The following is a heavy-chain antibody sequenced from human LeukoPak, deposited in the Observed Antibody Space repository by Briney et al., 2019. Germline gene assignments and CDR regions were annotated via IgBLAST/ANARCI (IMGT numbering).Heavy chain of an antibody. J-gene: IGHJ4*02. V-gene: IGHV3-21*01. Sequence: GGSLRLSCAASGFTFSSYSMNWVRQAPGKGLEWVSSISSSSGYIYYADSVKGRFTISRDNAKNSLYLQMNSLRAEDTAVYYCARDQGGSSGVPYFDYWGQGTLVTVSS. D-gene: IGHD6-6*01. CDR3: ARDQGGSSGVPYFDY. CDR2: ISSSSGYI. CDR1: GFTFSSYS.